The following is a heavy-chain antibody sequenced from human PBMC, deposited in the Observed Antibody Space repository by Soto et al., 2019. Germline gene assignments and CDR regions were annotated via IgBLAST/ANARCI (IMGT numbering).Heavy chain of an antibody. J-gene: IGHJ4*02. Sequence: SETLSLTCAVYGASFSGYYWSWIRQPPGKGLQWIGEINHTGSTNYNPSLKSRVTISVDTSKNQFSLNLSSVTAADTAVYYCARDPIYSGYPEYYFDYWGQGTLVTVSS. V-gene: IGHV4-34*01. CDR3: ARDPIYSGYPEYYFDY. CDR2: INHTGST. CDR1: GASFSGYY. D-gene: IGHD5-12*01.